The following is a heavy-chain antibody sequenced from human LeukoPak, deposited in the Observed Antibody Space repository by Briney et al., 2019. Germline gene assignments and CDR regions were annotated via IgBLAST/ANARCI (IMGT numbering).Heavy chain of an antibody. CDR2: ISWNSGSI. V-gene: IGHV3-9*01. CDR1: GITFDDYA. CDR3: AKLEPSYYDILTGYEDAFDI. Sequence: GGSLRLSCAASGITFDDYAMHWVRQAPGKGLEWVSGISWNSGSIGYADSVKGRFTISRDNAKNSLYLQMNSLRAEDTALYYCAKLEPSYYDILTGYEDAFDIWGQGTMVTVSS. J-gene: IGHJ3*02. D-gene: IGHD3-9*01.